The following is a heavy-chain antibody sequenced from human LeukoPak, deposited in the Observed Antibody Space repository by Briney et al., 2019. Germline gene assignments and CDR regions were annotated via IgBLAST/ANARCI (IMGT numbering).Heavy chain of an antibody. J-gene: IGHJ5*02. CDR2: ISGSGGST. CDR1: GFTFSSYA. D-gene: IGHD2-21*02. V-gene: IGHV3-23*01. CDR3: AKDGIVVVTAIPDWFDP. Sequence: GGSLRLSCAAPGFTFSSYAMSWVRQAPGKGLEWVSAISGSGGSTYYADSVKGRFTISRDNSKNTLYLQMNSLRAEDTAVYYCAKDGIVVVTAIPDWFDPWGQGTLVTVSS.